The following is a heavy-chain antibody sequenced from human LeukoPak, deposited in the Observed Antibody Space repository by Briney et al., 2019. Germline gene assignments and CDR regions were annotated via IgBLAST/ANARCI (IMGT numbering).Heavy chain of an antibody. CDR2: IYYSGRT. Sequence: KPSETLSLTCTVSGGSISSDYWSWIRHPPGKGLEWVGYIYYSGRTFYNPSLKSRVTMSVDTSKNQFSLKLSSVTAADTAIYYCARGFYSPAYWGQGILVTVSS. CDR3: ARGFYSPAY. V-gene: IGHV4-59*01. CDR1: GGSISSDY. J-gene: IGHJ4*02. D-gene: IGHD4-11*01.